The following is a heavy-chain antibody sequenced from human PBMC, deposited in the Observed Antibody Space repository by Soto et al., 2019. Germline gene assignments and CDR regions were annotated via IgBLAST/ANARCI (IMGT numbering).Heavy chain of an antibody. Sequence: DEQVVESGGGLVQPGGSLRLSCTASGFTFSNYWIHWVRQASGKGLVWVSRIKCDGSITNYADSVRGRFSISRDNAKNTVYLQMDSLRAEDTAVYYCARGASGRYYRDVWGKGSTVTVS. V-gene: IGHV3-74*01. CDR3: ARGASGRYYRDV. CDR1: GFTFSNYW. CDR2: IKCDGSIT. J-gene: IGHJ6*03. D-gene: IGHD3-10*01.